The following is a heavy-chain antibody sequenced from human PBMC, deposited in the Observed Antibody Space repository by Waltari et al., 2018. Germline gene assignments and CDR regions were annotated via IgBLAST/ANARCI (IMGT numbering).Heavy chain of an antibody. Sequence: EVQLVESGGDLIQPGRSLRLSCAASGFTFADSAMHWVRQAPGKGLEWVLSISWNSGIRAYADSVRDRLTISRDNARSSLYLQIDSLRPEDTALYFCARGTVGTVSGGAFDIWGQGTMVTVSS. CDR3: ARGTVGTVSGGAFDI. D-gene: IGHD2-21*02. J-gene: IGHJ3*02. V-gene: IGHV3-9*01. CDR1: GFTFADSA. CDR2: ISWNSGIR.